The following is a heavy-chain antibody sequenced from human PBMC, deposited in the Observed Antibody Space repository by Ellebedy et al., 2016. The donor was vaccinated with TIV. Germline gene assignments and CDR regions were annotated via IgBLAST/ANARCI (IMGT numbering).Heavy chain of an antibody. CDR2: QHSTDIP. CDR3: ARTDCSGRSCYSFFNH. D-gene: IGHD2-8*02. Sequence: GGSLRLSCVASGFTVSSNYMFWVRQAPGKGLEWVALQHSTDIPYYADSVRGRFTVSRDDSQNKLFLQMNNPRGDDTAVYYCARTDCSGRSCYSFFNHWGQGTLVTVSS. V-gene: IGHV3-53*01. J-gene: IGHJ1*01. CDR1: GFTVSSNY.